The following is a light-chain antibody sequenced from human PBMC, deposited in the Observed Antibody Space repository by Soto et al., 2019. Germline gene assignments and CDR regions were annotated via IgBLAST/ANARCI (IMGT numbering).Light chain of an antibody. J-gene: IGKJ1*01. CDR2: EAS. CDR3: QQYNTFWT. CDR1: QSISRW. Sequence: IQLTQSPSSLSASVGDRVTITCRASQSISRWLTWYQQKPGKAAQLLIYEASSLESGVPSRFSGSGSGTEFTLTISSLQPDDFATYYCQQYNTFWTFGQGTKVDIK. V-gene: IGKV1-5*01.